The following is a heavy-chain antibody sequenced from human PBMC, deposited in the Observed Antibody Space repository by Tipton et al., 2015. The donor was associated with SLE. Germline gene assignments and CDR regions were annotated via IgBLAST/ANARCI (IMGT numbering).Heavy chain of an antibody. V-gene: IGHV3-7*01. CDR3: AKNKARGPYHSYGMDV. CDR2: IKEDGSET. CDR1: GFTFNSYW. Sequence: SLRLSCAASGFTFNSYWMNWVRQAPGKGLEWVANIKEDGSETYYVDSVKGRFTISRDNGKNSLYLQMSTLRAEDTAVYYCAKNKARGPYHSYGMDVWDQGTTVTVSS. J-gene: IGHJ6*02. D-gene: IGHD2/OR15-2a*01.